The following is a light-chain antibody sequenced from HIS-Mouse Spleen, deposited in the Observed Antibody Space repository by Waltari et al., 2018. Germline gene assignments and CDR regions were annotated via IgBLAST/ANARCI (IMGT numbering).Light chain of an antibody. CDR1: SSNLGSNY. CDR2: RNN. Sequence: QAVLTQPPSASGTPGQRVTISCSGTSSNLGSNYVYWYQQHPGTAPQLLIYRNNQRPSGVPDRFSGSKSGTSASLAISGLRSEDEADYYCAAWDDSLSGPWVFGGGTKLTVL. J-gene: IGLJ3*02. CDR3: AAWDDSLSGPWV. V-gene: IGLV1-47*01.